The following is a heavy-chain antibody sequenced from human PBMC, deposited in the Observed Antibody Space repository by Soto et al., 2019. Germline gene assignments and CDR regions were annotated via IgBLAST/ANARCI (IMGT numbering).Heavy chain of an antibody. CDR3: VRDVAFDYVN. V-gene: IGHV3-7*01. CDR1: GFSFSSYW. D-gene: IGHD3-16*01. Sequence: EVQLVESGGGLVQPGGSLRISCTVSGFSFSSYWMSWVRQAPGKGLEWVASIKQDESEKYYVDSVKGRFTISRDNVDDSLFLQMNSLSADDIAVYFYVRDVAFDYVNWGQGTLVTVSS. CDR2: IKQDESEK. J-gene: IGHJ4*02.